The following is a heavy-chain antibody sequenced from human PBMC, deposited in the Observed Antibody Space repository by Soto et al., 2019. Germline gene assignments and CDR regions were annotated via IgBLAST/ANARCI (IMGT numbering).Heavy chain of an antibody. V-gene: IGHV4-31*03. CDR2: IYYSGST. CDR1: GGSISSGGYY. Sequence: QVQLQESGPGLVKPSQTLSLTCTVSGGSISSGGYYWSWIRQHPGKGLEWIGYIYYSGSTYYNPSLKSRVTISVDTSKNQFSLKLSSVTAADTAVYYCAREYPTKYDLGYCSSTSCYGGSRWFDPWGQGTLVTVSS. D-gene: IGHD2-2*01. J-gene: IGHJ5*02. CDR3: AREYPTKYDLGYCSSTSCYGGSRWFDP.